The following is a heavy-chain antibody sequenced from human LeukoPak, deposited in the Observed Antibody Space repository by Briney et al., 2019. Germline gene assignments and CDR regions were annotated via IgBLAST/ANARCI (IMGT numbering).Heavy chain of an antibody. D-gene: IGHD6-13*01. Sequence: GGSLRLSCAASGFIFSDYYMSWIRQAPGKGLEWVSYTTTSGTTIYYADSVKGRFTVSRDNAKNSLYLQMNSLRDEDTAVYYCARDQSSAAAGTFDAFDIWGQGTMVTVSS. J-gene: IGHJ3*02. CDR1: GFIFSDYY. CDR2: TTTSGTTI. CDR3: ARDQSSAAAGTFDAFDI. V-gene: IGHV3-11*01.